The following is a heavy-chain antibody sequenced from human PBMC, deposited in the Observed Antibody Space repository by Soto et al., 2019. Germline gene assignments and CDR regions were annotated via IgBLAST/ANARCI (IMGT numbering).Heavy chain of an antibody. CDR2: IKQDGIDK. Sequence: EVQLVESGGGLVQPGGSLRLSCAASGFTFGTYWMSWVRQAPGKGLEWVANIKQDGIDKYYVDSVKGRFTISRDNAKNSLYLQMNSLRVEDTAVYYCAREKYSYGGVIDYWGQGTLVTVSS. CDR1: GFTFGTYW. J-gene: IGHJ4*02. CDR3: AREKYSYGGVIDY. V-gene: IGHV3-7*01. D-gene: IGHD5-18*01.